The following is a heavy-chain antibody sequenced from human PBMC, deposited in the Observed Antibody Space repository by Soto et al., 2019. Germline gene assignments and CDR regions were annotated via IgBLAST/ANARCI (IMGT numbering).Heavy chain of an antibody. J-gene: IGHJ4*02. CDR1: GFAFSSYA. CDR2: ISGGGHNT. CDR3: AKENSLYCSSTSCYLDY. V-gene: IGHV3-23*01. D-gene: IGHD2-2*01. Sequence: VGSLRLSCAASGFAFSSYAMSWVRQAPGEGLEWVSAISGGGHNTFYADSVKGRFTISRDNSENTLYLQMRSLRAEDTAAYFCAKENSLYCSSTSCYLDYWGPGTLVTVSS.